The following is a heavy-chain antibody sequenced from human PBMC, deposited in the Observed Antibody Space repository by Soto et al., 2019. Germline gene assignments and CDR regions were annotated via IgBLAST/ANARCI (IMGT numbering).Heavy chain of an antibody. CDR2: IYYSGST. J-gene: IGHJ4*02. D-gene: IGHD6-13*01. CDR3: ARVRLEAAAGTAENYYFDY. V-gene: IGHV4-31*03. CDR1: GGSISSGGYY. Sequence: QVQLQESGPGLVKPSQTLSLTCTVSGGSISSGGYYWSWIRQHPGKGLEWIGYIYYSGSTYYNPSLKSRVTISADPSKTQFSLKLSSVTAADTAVYYCARVRLEAAAGTAENYYFDYWGQGTLVTVSS.